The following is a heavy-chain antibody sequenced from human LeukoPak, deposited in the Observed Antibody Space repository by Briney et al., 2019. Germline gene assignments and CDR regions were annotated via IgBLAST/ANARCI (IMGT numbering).Heavy chain of an antibody. V-gene: IGHV3-21*01. D-gene: IGHD5-18*01. J-gene: IGHJ5*02. CDR2: ITSSSNYI. CDR3: AREFKSGYGMWA. Sequence: GGSLRLSCTASGFTFSSYSMNWVRQAPGKGLEWVSSITSSSNYIYYADSVKGRFTISRDNAENSLHLQMNSMRADDTAVYYCAREFKSGYGMWAWGQGTLVTVSS. CDR1: GFTFSSYS.